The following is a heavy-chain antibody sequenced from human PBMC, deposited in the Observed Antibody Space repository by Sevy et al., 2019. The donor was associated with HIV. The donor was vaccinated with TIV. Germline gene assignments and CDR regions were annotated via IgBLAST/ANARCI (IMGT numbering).Heavy chain of an antibody. CDR3: ARLEERWLQVDDAFDI. V-gene: IGHV5-51*01. CDR2: IYPGDSDT. J-gene: IGHJ3*02. D-gene: IGHD5-12*01. Sequence: GESLKISCKGSGYSFTSYWIGWVRQMPGKGLEWMGIIYPGDSDTRYSPSFQGQVTISADKSISTAYLQWSSLKASDTAMYYCARLEERWLQVDDAFDIWGQGTMVTVSS. CDR1: GYSFTSYW.